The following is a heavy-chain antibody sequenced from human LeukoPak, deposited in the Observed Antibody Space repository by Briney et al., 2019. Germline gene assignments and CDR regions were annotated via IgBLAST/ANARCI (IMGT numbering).Heavy chain of an antibody. CDR2: IHPNSDIT. Sequence: ASVKVSCKASGYTFTSYDINWVRQATGQGLEWMGWIHPNSDITAYAQKFKGRVTMTRDTSTSTVYMELSSLISEDTAMYYCVRGRDDNCSGGNCYSGGHFYYYMDVWGKGTTVTVSS. D-gene: IGHD2-15*01. CDR1: GYTFTSYD. V-gene: IGHV1-8*02. J-gene: IGHJ6*03. CDR3: VRGRDDNCSGGNCYSGGHFYYYMDV.